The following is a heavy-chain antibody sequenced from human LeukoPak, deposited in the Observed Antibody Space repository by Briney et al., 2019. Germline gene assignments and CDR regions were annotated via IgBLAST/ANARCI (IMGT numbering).Heavy chain of an antibody. CDR2: TYYRSSWYD. V-gene: IGHV6-1*01. J-gene: IGHJ2*01. D-gene: IGHD3-10*01. CDR3: ARRLMTTVRGVNHWYFDL. CDR1: GDSVSSNSAA. Sequence: SQTLSLTCVISGDSVSSNSAAWNWIRQSPSRGLEWLGRTYYRSSWYDDYAVSLKSRISIKRDTSKNQFSLHLNSVTPEDTAVYYCARRLMTTVRGVNHWYFDLWGRGTLVTVSS.